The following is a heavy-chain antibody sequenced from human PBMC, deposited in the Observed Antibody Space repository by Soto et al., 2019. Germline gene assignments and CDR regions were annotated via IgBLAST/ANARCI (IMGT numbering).Heavy chain of an antibody. CDR2: FNPANARP. V-gene: IGHV1-46*01. CDR3: AGDRAPRPSYHGMDV. Sequence: ASVKVSCKASGYRFRSYYAHWGRQSPGQGPEWIAVFNPANARPTYTETFHGRITITTDTPTSIVCMELSRLRSGDTAVYSCAGDRAPRPSYHGMDVWGQGTTVTVSS. CDR1: GYRFRSYY. J-gene: IGHJ6*02.